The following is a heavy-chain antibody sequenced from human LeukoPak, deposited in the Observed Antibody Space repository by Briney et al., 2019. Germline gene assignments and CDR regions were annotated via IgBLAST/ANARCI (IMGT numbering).Heavy chain of an antibody. J-gene: IGHJ6*04. CDR3: ARDAHDYGDPGPYGMDV. CDR1: GGTFSSYA. Sequence: ASVKVSCKASGGTFSSYAISWVRQAPGQGLEWRGGIIPIFGTANYAQKFQGRVTITADKSTSTAYMELSSLRSEDTAVYYCARDAHDYGDPGPYGMDVWGKGTTVTVSS. CDR2: IIPIFGTA. V-gene: IGHV1-69*06. D-gene: IGHD4-17*01.